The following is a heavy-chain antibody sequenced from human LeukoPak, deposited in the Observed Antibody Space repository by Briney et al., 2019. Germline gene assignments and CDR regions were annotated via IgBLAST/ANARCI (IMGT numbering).Heavy chain of an antibody. V-gene: IGHV3-23*01. CDR3: AVQDIVVVPAAIRTDY. CDR2: ISGSGGST. CDR1: GFTFSSYA. D-gene: IGHD2-2*02. Sequence: GGSLRLSCAASGFTFSSYAMSWVRQAPGKGLEWASAISGSGGSTYYADSVKGRFTISRDNSRNTLYLQMNSLRAEDTAVYYCAVQDIVVVPAAIRTDYWGQGTLVTVSS. J-gene: IGHJ4*02.